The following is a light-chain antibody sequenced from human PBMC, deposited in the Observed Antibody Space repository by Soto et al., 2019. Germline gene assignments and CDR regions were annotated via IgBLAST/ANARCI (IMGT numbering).Light chain of an antibody. J-gene: IGKJ5*01. V-gene: IGKV3D-20*02. CDR3: QQRSNWPIT. Sequence: EIVLTQSPDTLSLSPGERATLSCRASQSVSSRSLAWYQQKPGQAPRLLISGASSRAADIPDRFSGSGSGTDFTLTINRLEPEDFVVYFCQQRSNWPITFGQGTRLEIK. CDR1: QSVSSRS. CDR2: GAS.